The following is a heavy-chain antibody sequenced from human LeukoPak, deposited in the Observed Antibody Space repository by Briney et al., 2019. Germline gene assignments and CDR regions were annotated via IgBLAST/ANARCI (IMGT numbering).Heavy chain of an antibody. D-gene: IGHD1-26*01. CDR1: GFTFSSYS. Sequence: GGSLRLSCAASGFTFSSYSMNWVRQAPGKGLEWVSSISSSSSYIYYADSVKGRFTISRDNSKNTLYLQMNSLRADDTAVYYCARLVGARGGYFDYWGQGTLVTVSS. CDR3: ARLVGARGGYFDY. V-gene: IGHV3-21*01. J-gene: IGHJ4*02. CDR2: ISSSSSYI.